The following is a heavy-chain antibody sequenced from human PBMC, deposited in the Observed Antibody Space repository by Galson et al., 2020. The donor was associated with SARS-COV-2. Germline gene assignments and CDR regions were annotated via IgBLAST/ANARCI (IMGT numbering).Heavy chain of an antibody. CDR3: ARDLSGYGFDY. D-gene: IGHD5-12*01. J-gene: IGHJ4*02. CDR2: ISYDGILK. Sequence: QAGGSLRLSCAASGFTFNNYAMHWVRQAPGKGLEWVAVISYDGILKHYADSVKGRFTISRDNSKNTLYLQMHSLRAEDTAVYYCARDLSGYGFDYWGQGILVSVSS. V-gene: IGHV3-30*04. CDR1: GFTFNNYA.